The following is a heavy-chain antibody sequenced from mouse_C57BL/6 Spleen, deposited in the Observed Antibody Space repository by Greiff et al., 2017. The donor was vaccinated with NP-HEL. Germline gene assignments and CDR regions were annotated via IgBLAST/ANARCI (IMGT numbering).Heavy chain of an antibody. CDR1: GYTFTNYW. CDR3: ARRGIYDGYPWFAY. Sequence: VQLQQSGAELVRPGTSVKMSCKASGYTFTNYWIGWAKQRPGHGLEWIGDIYPGGGYTNYNEKFKGKATLTADKSSSTAYMQFSSLTSEDSAIYYCARRGIYDGYPWFAYWGQGTLVTVSA. D-gene: IGHD2-3*01. V-gene: IGHV1-63*01. CDR2: IYPGGGYT. J-gene: IGHJ3*01.